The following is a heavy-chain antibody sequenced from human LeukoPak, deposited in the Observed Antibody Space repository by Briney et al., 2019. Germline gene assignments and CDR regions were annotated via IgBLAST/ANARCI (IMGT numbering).Heavy chain of an antibody. CDR3: ARGMFGER. Sequence: GGPLRLSCAASGFTFSSYSMNWVRQAPGKGLEWVSSISSSSSYIYYADSVKGRFTISKDNAKNSLYLQMNSLRAEDAAVYYCARGMFGERWGQGTLVTVSS. CDR1: GFTFSSYS. CDR2: ISSSSSYI. D-gene: IGHD3-10*02. J-gene: IGHJ4*02. V-gene: IGHV3-21*01.